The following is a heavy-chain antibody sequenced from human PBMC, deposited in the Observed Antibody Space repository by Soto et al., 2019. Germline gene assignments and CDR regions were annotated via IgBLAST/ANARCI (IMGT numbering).Heavy chain of an antibody. V-gene: IGHV1-46*03. CDR2: INPSGGST. Sequence: ASVKVSCKAPGYTFTSYYMHWVRQAPGQGLEWMGIINPSGGSTSYAQKFQGRVTMTRDTSTSTVYMELSSLRSEDTAVYYCARGVTYYYDSSGYGLDYWGQGTLVTVSS. J-gene: IGHJ4*02. CDR1: GYTFTSYY. D-gene: IGHD3-22*01. CDR3: ARGVTYYYDSSGYGLDY.